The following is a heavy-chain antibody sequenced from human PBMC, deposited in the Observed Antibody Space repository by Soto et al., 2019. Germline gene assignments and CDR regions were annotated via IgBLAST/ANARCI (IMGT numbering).Heavy chain of an antibody. J-gene: IGHJ4*02. D-gene: IGHD3-3*02. V-gene: IGHV3-23*01. CDR3: VKDAPQPFSD. CDR1: GLVFSDYA. Sequence: EVHLLESAGGLVQPGGSLRISCAASGLVFSDYAMSWVRQAPGKGLEWLSAISGDAHDTYYAASVKGRFTISRDNSKNTLYLQMDSLRVEDTARYYCVKDAPQPFSDWGRGTLVTVSS. CDR2: ISGDAHDT.